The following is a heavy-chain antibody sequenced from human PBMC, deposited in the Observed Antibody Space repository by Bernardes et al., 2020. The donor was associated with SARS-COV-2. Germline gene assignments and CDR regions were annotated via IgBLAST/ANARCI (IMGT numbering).Heavy chain of an antibody. CDR1: GFTFGDYA. D-gene: IGHD4-17*01. Sequence: GGSLRLSCTASGFTFGDYAMSWFRQAPGKGLEWVGFIRSKAYGGTTEYAASVKGRFTISRDGSKSIAYLQMNSLKTEDTAVYYCTRDRPTVTYYYYGMDVWGQGTTVTVSS. CDR3: TRDRPTVTYYYYGMDV. J-gene: IGHJ6*02. CDR2: IRSKAYGGTT. V-gene: IGHV3-49*01.